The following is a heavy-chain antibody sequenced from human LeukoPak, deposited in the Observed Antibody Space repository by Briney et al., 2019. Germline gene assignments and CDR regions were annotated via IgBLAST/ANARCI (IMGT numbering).Heavy chain of an antibody. V-gene: IGHV3-23*01. Sequence: GGSLRLSCAASGFTFSSYAMSWVRQAPGKGLEWVSAISGSGGSTYYADSVKGRFTISRDNSKSTLYLQMNSLKAEDTAVYYCANDPLTYWSGGSCYPEDYYGMDVWGQGTTVTVSS. D-gene: IGHD2-15*01. CDR3: ANDPLTYWSGGSCYPEDYYGMDV. J-gene: IGHJ6*02. CDR2: ISGSGGST. CDR1: GFTFSSYA.